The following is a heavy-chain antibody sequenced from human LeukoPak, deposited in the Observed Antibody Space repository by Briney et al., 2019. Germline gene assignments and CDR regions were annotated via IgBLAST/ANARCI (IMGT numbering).Heavy chain of an antibody. Sequence: ASVKVSCKASGYTFTSYDINWVRQATGQGLEWMGWMNPNSGNTGYAQKFQGRVTITRNTSISTAYMELSSLRSEDTAVYYCARVEEGYGSGRRENFYYYYMDVWGKGTTVTISS. CDR3: ARVEEGYGSGRRENFYYYYMDV. J-gene: IGHJ6*03. D-gene: IGHD3-10*01. CDR2: MNPNSGNT. V-gene: IGHV1-8*03. CDR1: GYTFTSYD.